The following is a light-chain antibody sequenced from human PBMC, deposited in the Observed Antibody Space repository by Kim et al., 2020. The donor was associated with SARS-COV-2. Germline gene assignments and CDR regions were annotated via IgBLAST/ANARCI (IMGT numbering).Light chain of an antibody. J-gene: IGLJ3*02. V-gene: IGLV2-8*01. CDR1: SSDVGGYNY. Sequence: QSVTISCTGTSSDVGGYNYVSWYQQHPGKAPRLMIYEVTKRPSGVPDRFSGSKSGNTASLTVFGLQAEDEADYYCGSYGGRKNVVFGGGTQLDRP. CDR2: EVT. CDR3: GSYGGRKNVV.